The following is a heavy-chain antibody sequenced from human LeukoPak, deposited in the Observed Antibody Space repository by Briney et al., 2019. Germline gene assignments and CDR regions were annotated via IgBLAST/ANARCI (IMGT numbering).Heavy chain of an antibody. V-gene: IGHV3-23*01. J-gene: IGHJ4*02. Sequence: PGGSLRLSCAASGFTFTTYAMSWVRQAPGKGLEWVSVISGSGDSTYYADSVKGRFTISRDNSKNTLYLQMNSLRAEDTAVYYCAKDRLRLVLKGGYFDYWGQGTLVTVSS. CDR1: GFTFTTYA. CDR2: ISGSGDST. D-gene: IGHD6-19*01. CDR3: AKDRLRLVLKGGYFDY.